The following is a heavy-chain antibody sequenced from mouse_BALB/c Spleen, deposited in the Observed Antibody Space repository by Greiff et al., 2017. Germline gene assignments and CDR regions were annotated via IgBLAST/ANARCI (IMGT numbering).Heavy chain of an antibody. Sequence: VQLQQSGAELVKPGASVKLSCTASGFNIKDTYMHWVKQRPEQGLEWIGRIDPANGNTKYDPKFQGKATITADTSSNTAYLQRSSLTSEDTAVYYWAREIDGYDLDYGGEGTTLTVSS. CDR2: IDPANGNT. CDR3: AREIDGYDLDY. J-gene: IGHJ2*01. D-gene: IGHD2-2*01. V-gene: IGHV14-3*02. CDR1: GFNIKDTY.